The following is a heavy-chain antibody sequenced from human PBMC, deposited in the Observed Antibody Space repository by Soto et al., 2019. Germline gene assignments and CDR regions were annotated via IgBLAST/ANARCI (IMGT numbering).Heavy chain of an antibody. CDR3: ARDGGRTGGRYYYAMDV. J-gene: IGHJ6*02. CDR1: GFTFSSNS. CDR2: PSYDASNR. D-gene: IGHD3-16*01. V-gene: IGHV3-30-3*01. Sequence: GGALRPSSAASGFTFSSNSMHWVRQPPGKPLEWVAMPSYDASNRYYADTVKGRYTISRDKSEYTVYLQMNSLRDEDTAVYYCARDGGRTGGRYYYAMDVWGHGTTVTVSS.